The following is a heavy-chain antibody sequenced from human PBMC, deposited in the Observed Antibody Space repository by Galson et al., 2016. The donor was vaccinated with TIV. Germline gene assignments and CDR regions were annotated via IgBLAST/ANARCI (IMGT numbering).Heavy chain of an antibody. CDR2: ISSSGTTT. CDR3: ARGCPTTSCYHPY. CDR1: GFTFGDYY. V-gene: IGHV3-11*01. Sequence: SLRLSCAASGFTFGDYYMSWIRPAPGKGLEWISYISSSGTTTYYIDSVKGRFTISRDNARNSLYLVMSSLGVEDAAVYFCARGCPTTSCYHPYWGQGTLVTVSS. D-gene: IGHD2-2*01. J-gene: IGHJ4*02.